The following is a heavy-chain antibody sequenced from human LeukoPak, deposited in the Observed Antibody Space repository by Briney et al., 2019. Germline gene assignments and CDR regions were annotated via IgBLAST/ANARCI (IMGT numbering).Heavy chain of an antibody. CDR2: MYYSGST. V-gene: IGHV4-39*01. CDR1: GAAISSSTHY. Sequence: SETLSLTCSVSGAAISSSTHYWGWVRQPPGKGLEWIASMYYSGSTYYSPSLRSRVIISIDTTKKQFSLKLSSVTAADTAIYYCARQRYSGGLPPASFDSWGQGTLVTVSS. D-gene: IGHD2-21*01. CDR3: ARQRYSGGLPPASFDS. J-gene: IGHJ4*02.